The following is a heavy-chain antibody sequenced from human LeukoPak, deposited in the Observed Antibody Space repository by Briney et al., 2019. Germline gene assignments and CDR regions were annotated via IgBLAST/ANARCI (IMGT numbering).Heavy chain of an antibody. Sequence: SETLSLTCAVYGGPFSGYYWNWIRQPPGKGLEWIGEINHNGYTNYNPSLERRVTISVDTSKNQFSLKVYSLTAADTAVYFCARAGIGDRSAVFDYWGQEILVTVSS. J-gene: IGHJ4*02. CDR3: ARAGIGDRSAVFDY. CDR1: GGPFSGYY. CDR2: INHNGYT. V-gene: IGHV4-34*01. D-gene: IGHD3-10*01.